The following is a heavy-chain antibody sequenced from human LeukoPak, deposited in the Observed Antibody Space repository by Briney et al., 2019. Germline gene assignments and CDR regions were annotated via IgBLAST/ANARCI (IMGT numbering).Heavy chain of an antibody. CDR1: GFTFSSYA. V-gene: IGHV3-23*01. J-gene: IGHJ2*01. CDR3: ARESRGAINKVYWYFDL. D-gene: IGHD2-15*01. CDR2: ISGSGGST. Sequence: GGSLRLSCAASGFTFSSYAMSWVRQAPGKGLEWVSAISGSGGSTYYADSVKGRFTISRDNSKNTLYLQINSLRAADTAVYYCARESRGAINKVYWYFDLWGRGTLVTVSS.